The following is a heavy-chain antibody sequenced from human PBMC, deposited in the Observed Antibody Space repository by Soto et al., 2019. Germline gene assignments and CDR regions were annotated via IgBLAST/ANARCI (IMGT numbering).Heavy chain of an antibody. J-gene: IGHJ6*02. CDR2: IHYSGAA. CDR3: ARAEQSKILLFGKVTRRDYYDGMDV. CDR1: GGSISGGDYH. D-gene: IGHD3-3*01. Sequence: PSETLSLTCSVSGGSISGGDYHWSWIRQAPGKGLEWIGSIHYSGAASYNPSLETRVTTSIDASKNQFSLKVRSVSAADTAVYYRARAEQSKILLFGKVTRRDYYDGMDVWGQGTKVTVSS. V-gene: IGHV4-30-4*01.